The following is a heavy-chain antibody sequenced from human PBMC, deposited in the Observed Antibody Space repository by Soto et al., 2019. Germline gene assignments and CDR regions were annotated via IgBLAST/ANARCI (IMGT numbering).Heavy chain of an antibody. CDR1: GFTFSAYG. CDR2: IWHDGNNK. D-gene: IGHD6-13*01. V-gene: IGHV3-33*01. CDR3: GRSIDYSTIFGNYYYYHAVDV. J-gene: IGHJ6*02. Sequence: VGSLRLSCGASGFTFSAYGMHWVRQAPGKGLEWVALIWHDGNNKFYIDSVKGRFTISRDNSKNTLDLQMNSLVAEDTAVYYCGRSIDYSTIFGNYYYYHAVDVWGQGTTVTVSS.